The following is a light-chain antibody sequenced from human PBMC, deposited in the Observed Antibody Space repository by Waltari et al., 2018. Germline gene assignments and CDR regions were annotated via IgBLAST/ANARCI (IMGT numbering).Light chain of an antibody. J-gene: IGKJ3*01. Sequence: DIVMTQSPDSLAVSLGERATINCKSSQSVLYSSNNNNYLAWYQQKPGQPPKLLIYWASTRESGVPGLFSGSGSGTDFTLTINNLQAEDVAVYYCQQYYSTPLTFGPGTKVDIK. CDR1: QSVLYSSNNNNY. CDR2: WAS. CDR3: QQYYSTPLT. V-gene: IGKV4-1*01.